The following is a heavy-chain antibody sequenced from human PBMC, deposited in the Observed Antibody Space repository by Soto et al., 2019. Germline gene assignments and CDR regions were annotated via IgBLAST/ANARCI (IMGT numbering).Heavy chain of an antibody. D-gene: IGHD4-4*01. CDR1: GFTLSSYE. V-gene: IGHV3-48*03. J-gene: IGHJ6*02. CDR2: IGTSGKTI. Sequence: GGSLRLSCAVSGFTLSSYEMNWVRQAPGKGLEWVSYIGTSGKTIYYADSVRGRFTISRDNAKNSLYLQMNSLRAEDTAVYFCARDPAIYSGKFDYGLDVWGRGTTVTVSS. CDR3: ARDPAIYSGKFDYGLDV.